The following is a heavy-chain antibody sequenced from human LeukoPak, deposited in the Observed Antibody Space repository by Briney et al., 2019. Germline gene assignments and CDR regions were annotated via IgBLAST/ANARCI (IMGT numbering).Heavy chain of an antibody. CDR3: ARGGESRAMLHQ. CDR2: IRTDGSEK. J-gene: IGHJ4*02. Sequence: PGRSLRPSCAASGFTFSSNWMNWVSQPPGKGMEWVAKIRTDGSEKDCVDSVKGRFTISRENAKNLLYLQMSGLRVEDTALYYCARGGESRAMLHQWGQGTLVTVSS. D-gene: IGHD3-16*01. CDR1: GFTFSSNW. V-gene: IGHV3-7*04.